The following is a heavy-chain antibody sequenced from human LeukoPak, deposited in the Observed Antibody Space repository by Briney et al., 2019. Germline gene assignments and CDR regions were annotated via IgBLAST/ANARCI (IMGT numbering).Heavy chain of an antibody. J-gene: IGHJ3*02. CDR3: ARGLIQLSTEDAFDI. CDR2: IYPGDSDT. Sequence: GESLKISCKGSGYSFTSYWIGWVRQMPGKGLEWMGIIYPGDSDTRYSPSFQGQVTISADKSISTAYLQWSSLKASDTAMYYCARGLIQLSTEDAFDIWGQGTMVTVSS. D-gene: IGHD5-18*01. CDR1: GYSFTSYW. V-gene: IGHV5-51*01.